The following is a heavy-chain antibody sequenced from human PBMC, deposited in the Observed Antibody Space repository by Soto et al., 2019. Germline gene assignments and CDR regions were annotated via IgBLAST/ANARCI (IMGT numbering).Heavy chain of an antibody. Sequence: QVQLVQSGPEVKRPGSSVKISCKASGFSSTTYAFSWVRRAPGQGLEWMGLISADSGEPRYAQKFQGRVAMTTDKSTRTAYMELSGMTSDDTAVYYCGVSAGLDFWGQGTRVTVSS. D-gene: IGHD6-13*01. CDR3: GVSAGLDF. CDR2: ISADSGEP. V-gene: IGHV1-18*01. CDR1: GFSSTTYA. J-gene: IGHJ4*02.